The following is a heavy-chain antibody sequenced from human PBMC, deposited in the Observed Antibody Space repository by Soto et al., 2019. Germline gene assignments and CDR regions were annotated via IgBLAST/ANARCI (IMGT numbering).Heavy chain of an antibody. Sequence: QVQLVQSGAEVKKPGSSVKVSCKASGGTFSSYAISWVRQAPGQGLEWMGGIIPIFGTANYAQKFQGRVTITADESTSTAYMELSSLRSEDTAVYYCAREPNKPVACTFVYYYYGMDVWGQGTTVTVSS. CDR2: IIPIFGTA. CDR1: GGTFSSYA. CDR3: AREPNKPVACTFVYYYYGMDV. J-gene: IGHJ6*02. D-gene: IGHD6-19*01. V-gene: IGHV1-69*01.